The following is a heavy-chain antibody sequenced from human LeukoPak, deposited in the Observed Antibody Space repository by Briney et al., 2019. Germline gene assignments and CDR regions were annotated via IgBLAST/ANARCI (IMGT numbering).Heavy chain of an antibody. Sequence: PSETLSLTCAVYGGSFSGYYWSWIRQPPGKGLEGIGEINHSGNTNYNPSLKSRDTISVDTSKNQFSLKLSSVTAADTAVYYCASRRDGYNLTHFDYWGQGTLVTVSS. D-gene: IGHD5-24*01. V-gene: IGHV4-34*01. CDR1: GGSFSGYY. CDR3: ASRRDGYNLTHFDY. J-gene: IGHJ4*02. CDR2: INHSGNT.